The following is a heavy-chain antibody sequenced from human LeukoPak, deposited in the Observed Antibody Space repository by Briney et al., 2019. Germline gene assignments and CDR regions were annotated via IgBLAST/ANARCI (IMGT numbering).Heavy chain of an antibody. J-gene: IGHJ4*02. D-gene: IGHD4-17*01. V-gene: IGHV3-33*06. CDR2: IWYDGSNK. Sequence: GGSLRLSCAASGFTFSSYGMHWVRQAQGKGLEWVAVIWYDGSNKYYADSVKGRFTISRDNSKNTLYLQMNSLRAEDTAVYYCAKEQGGVYGDPLDYWGQGTLVTVSS. CDR3: AKEQGGVYGDPLDY. CDR1: GFTFSSYG.